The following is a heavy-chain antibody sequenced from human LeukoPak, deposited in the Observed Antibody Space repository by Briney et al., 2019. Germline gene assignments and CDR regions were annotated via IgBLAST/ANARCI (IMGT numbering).Heavy chain of an antibody. J-gene: IGHJ5*02. V-gene: IGHV4-34*01. CDR2: INHSGST. Sequence: PSETLSLTCAVYGVSFSGYYWSWIRQPPGKGLEWIGEINHSGSTNYNPSLKSRVTISVDTSKNQFSLKLSSVTAADTAVYYCARGTENIVVVPAATSFDPWGQGTLVTVSS. CDR3: ARGTENIVVVPAATSFDP. CDR1: GVSFSGYY. D-gene: IGHD2-2*01.